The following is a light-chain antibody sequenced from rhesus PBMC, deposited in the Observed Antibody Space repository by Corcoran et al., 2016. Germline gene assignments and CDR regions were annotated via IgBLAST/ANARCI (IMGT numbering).Light chain of an antibody. CDR2: KAS. CDR3: QHGYGTPYS. CDR1: QGISNN. Sequence: DIQMTQSPSSLSPSIGYRVTITCLASQGISNNLAWYQQKPGNVPKLLIYKASTLQSGGPSRCSGCGSMTYFTLTISSLQPEDFATSYCQHGYGTPYSFGQETKVEIK. J-gene: IGKJ2*01. V-gene: IGKV1-25*01.